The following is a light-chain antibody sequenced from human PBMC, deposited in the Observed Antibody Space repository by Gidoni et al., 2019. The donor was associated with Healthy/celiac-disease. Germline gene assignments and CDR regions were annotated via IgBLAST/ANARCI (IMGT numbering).Light chain of an antibody. CDR1: QSISSY. CDR2: AAS. CDR3: QQSYSTPWT. J-gene: IGKJ1*01. V-gene: IGKV1-39*01. Sequence: DIQITQSPSSLSASVGDRVTITCRASQSISSYLNWYQQKPGKAPKLLNYAASSLQSGVPSRFSGSGSGTDFTLTISSLQPEDFATYYCQQSYSTPWTFXXXTKVEIK.